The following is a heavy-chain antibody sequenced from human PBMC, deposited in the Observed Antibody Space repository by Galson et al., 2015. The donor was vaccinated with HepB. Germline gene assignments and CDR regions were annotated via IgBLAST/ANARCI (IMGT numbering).Heavy chain of an antibody. CDR2: ISGSGGTT. D-gene: IGHD6-19*01. J-gene: IGHJ4*02. Sequence: LRLSCAASGFTFSNYAMGWVRPAPGKGLEWVSAISGSGGTTYYTDSVKGRFTISRDNSKNTLYLQMNSLSAEDTAVYYCVKEPESSGRYNFDYWGQGSLVTVSS. CDR3: VKEPESSGRYNFDY. CDR1: GFTFSNYA. V-gene: IGHV3-23*01.